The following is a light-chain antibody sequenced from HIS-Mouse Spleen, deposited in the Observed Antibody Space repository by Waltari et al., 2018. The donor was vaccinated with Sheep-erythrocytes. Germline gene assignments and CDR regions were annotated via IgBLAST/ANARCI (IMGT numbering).Light chain of an antibody. CDR3: YSTDSSGNHRV. Sequence: SYELTQPPSVSVSPGQTARITCSGDALPKKYAYWYQQKSGQAHVLVIYEDSKRPSGIPERFSGSSSGTMATLTISGAQVEDEADYYCYSTDSSGNHRVFGTGTKVTVL. V-gene: IGLV3-10*01. CDR1: ALPKKY. CDR2: EDS. J-gene: IGLJ1*01.